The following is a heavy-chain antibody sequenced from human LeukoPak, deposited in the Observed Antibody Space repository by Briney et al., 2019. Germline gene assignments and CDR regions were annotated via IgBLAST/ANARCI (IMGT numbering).Heavy chain of an antibody. D-gene: IGHD3-3*01. CDR1: GGSISIGGYS. CDR3: ARVAGSYYDFWSGYPDY. Sequence: SETLSLTCAVPGGSISIGGYSWGWIRQPPGKGLEWIGYIYHSGSTYYNPSLKSRVTISVDGSKNQFSLKLSSVTAADTAVYYCARVAGSYYDFWSGYPDYWGQGTLVTVSS. V-gene: IGHV4-30-2*01. J-gene: IGHJ4*02. CDR2: IYHSGST.